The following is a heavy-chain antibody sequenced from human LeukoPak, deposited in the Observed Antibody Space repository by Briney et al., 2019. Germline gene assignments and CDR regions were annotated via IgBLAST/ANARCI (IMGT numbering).Heavy chain of an antibody. CDR3: ARDAYGPSDY. Sequence: GGSLRLSCAASGFTFSRYWMSWVRQAPGKGLEWVANINHDGSEKHYVDSVKGRFTISRDNANNSLYLQMNSLRAEDTAVYYCARDAYGPSDYWGQGILVTVSS. D-gene: IGHD3-10*01. J-gene: IGHJ4*02. CDR2: INHDGSEK. V-gene: IGHV3-7*01. CDR1: GFTFSRYW.